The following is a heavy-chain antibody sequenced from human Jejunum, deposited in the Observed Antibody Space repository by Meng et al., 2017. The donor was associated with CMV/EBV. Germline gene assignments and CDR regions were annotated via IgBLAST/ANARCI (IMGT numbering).Heavy chain of an antibody. D-gene: IGHD3-10*01. Sequence: WVRLAAGKGLGLVSSVSGGGLGKNFPLTHYTDSVQGRFTMSRDDGTDTLFLQMNSLRAEETAVYFCARRAGSFMNLYYFNLWGQGTLVTVSS. J-gene: IGHJ4*02. V-gene: IGHV3-11*01. CDR2: VSGGGLGKNFPLT. CDR3: ARRAGSFMNLYYFNL.